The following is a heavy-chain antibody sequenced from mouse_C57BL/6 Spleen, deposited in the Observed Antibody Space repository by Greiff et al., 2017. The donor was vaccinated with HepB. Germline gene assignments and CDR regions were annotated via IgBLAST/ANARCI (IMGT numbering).Heavy chain of an antibody. V-gene: IGHV3-6*01. CDR3: PRSYLSGH. CDR1: GYSITSGYY. D-gene: IGHD2-12*01. J-gene: IGHJ2*01. Sequence: VQLKQSGPGLVKPSQSLSLPCSITGYSITSGYYWNWIRQFPGNKLEWMGYISYDGSNNYNPSLKNRISITRDTSKNQFFLKLNSVTTEDTATYYCPRSYLSGHWCHGTTLSVSS. CDR2: ISYDGSN.